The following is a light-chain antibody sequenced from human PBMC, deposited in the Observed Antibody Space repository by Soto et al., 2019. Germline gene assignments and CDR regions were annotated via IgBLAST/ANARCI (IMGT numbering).Light chain of an antibody. Sequence: RDTVYIWASQSVRSSYLAWYQQKPGQAPSLLIYGAPNRATGIADRFSGSGSGTEYDIALRSLESEEIAVHYCQQHGSSPRFGGGTKVDI. V-gene: IGKV3-20*01. CDR1: QSVRSSY. CDR3: QQHGSSPR. CDR2: GAP. J-gene: IGKJ4*01.